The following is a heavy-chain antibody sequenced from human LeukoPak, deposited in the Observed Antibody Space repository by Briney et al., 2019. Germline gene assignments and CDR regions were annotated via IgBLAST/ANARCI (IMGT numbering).Heavy chain of an antibody. CDR2: ISGSGGST. V-gene: IGHV3-23*01. Sequence: PGGSLRLFCGSSGFIYSRHAMSWVRQARGKGLEGVSAISGSGGSTHYADSVRGGFTISRDNYKHTLYGQMNSLSAGDTAVFLCAKSRDYYDAGAAFDIWGQGTMVTVSS. D-gene: IGHD3-10*01. J-gene: IGHJ3*02. CDR1: GFIYSRHA. CDR3: AKSRDYYDAGAAFDI.